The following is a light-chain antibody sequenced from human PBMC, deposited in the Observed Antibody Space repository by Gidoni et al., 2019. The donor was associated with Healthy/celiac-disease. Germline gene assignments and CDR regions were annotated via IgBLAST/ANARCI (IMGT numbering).Light chain of an antibody. V-gene: IGKV3-15*01. CDR2: GAS. CDR3: QQYNNWPRT. CDR1: QSVSSN. Sequence: ETVLTQSPATLSVPPGERATLSCRASQSVSSNLAWYQQKPGQAPRLRIYGASTRPPGIPARFSGSGSGTEFTLTISSLQSEDFAVYYCQQYNNWPRTFGQGTKLEIK. J-gene: IGKJ2*01.